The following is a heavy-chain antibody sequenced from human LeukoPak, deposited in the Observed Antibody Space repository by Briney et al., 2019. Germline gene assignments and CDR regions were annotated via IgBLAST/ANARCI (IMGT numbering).Heavy chain of an antibody. CDR3: ASGHVESAMSFDH. Sequence: GGSLRLSCAASGFTFSSYSLNWVRQAPGKGLEWVSFISSSSITIYYADSVKGRFTISRDNAEKSLHLQMNSLRAEDTAVYYCASGHVESAMSFDHWGQGTLVTVSS. CDR1: GFTFSSYS. CDR2: ISSSSITI. V-gene: IGHV3-48*04. J-gene: IGHJ4*02. D-gene: IGHD2-2*01.